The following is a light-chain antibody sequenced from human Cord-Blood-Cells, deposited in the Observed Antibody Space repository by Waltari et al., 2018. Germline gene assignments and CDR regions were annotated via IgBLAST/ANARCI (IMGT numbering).Light chain of an antibody. CDR3: QQSYSTPQT. CDR2: AAS. Sequence: DIQMTQSPSSLSASVGDRVTITCRASQSISSYLNWYQQKPGKAPKLRIYAASSLQSGFPSRFSGSGSGTDFTLTISSLQPEDFATYYCQQSYSTPQTFGQGTKVEIK. J-gene: IGKJ1*01. V-gene: IGKV1-39*01. CDR1: QSISSY.